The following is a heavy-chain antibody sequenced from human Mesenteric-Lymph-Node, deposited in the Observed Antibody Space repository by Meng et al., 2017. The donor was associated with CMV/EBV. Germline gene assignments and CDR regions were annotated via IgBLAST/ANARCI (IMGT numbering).Heavy chain of an antibody. V-gene: IGHV4-39*07. CDR1: GASIISSSSY. J-gene: IGHJ4*02. CDR3: TTSRPANSGWLDY. D-gene: IGHD5-12*01. CDR2: IYYTGRP. Sequence: SETLSLTCTVSGASIISSSSYWGWIRQPPGRGLEWIGSIYYTGRPYYNPSLESRVTISVDTSKNQFSLKLNSVTAADTAIYYCTTSRPANSGWLDYWDQGTLVTVSS.